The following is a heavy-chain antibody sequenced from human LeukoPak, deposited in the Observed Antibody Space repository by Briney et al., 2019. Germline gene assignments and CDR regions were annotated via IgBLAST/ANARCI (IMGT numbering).Heavy chain of an antibody. CDR1: GFTFSSYW. CDR2: INSDGSST. V-gene: IGHV3-74*01. Sequence: GGSLRLSCAASGFTFSSYWMHWVRQAPGKGLVWVSRINSDGSSTSYADSVKGRFTISRDNAKNTLYLQMNSLRAEDTAVYYCARGNYYDSSGYYYVMGGFDPWGQGTLVTVSS. D-gene: IGHD3-22*01. J-gene: IGHJ5*02. CDR3: ARGNYYDSSGYYYVMGGFDP.